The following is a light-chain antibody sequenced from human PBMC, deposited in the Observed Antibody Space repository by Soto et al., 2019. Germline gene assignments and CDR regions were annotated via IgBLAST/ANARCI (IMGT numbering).Light chain of an antibody. V-gene: IGLV2-14*01. CDR1: SSDVGAYNY. Sequence: QSALTQPASVSGSPGQSITISCTGTSSDVGAYNYVSWYQQHPGKAPKLMLYDVSYRPSGVSDRFSGSKSGNTASLTISGLQAEDEADYYCSSSTSSSNFVVFGGGTKVTVL. CDR3: SSSTSSSNFVV. CDR2: DVS. J-gene: IGLJ2*01.